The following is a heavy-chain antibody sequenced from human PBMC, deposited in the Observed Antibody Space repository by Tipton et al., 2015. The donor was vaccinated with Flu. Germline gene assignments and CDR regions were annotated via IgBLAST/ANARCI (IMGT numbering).Heavy chain of an antibody. D-gene: IGHD6-13*01. CDR3: ARLDIAAAASSSAFDI. V-gene: IGHV3-48*03. CDR2: ISTSGSTI. J-gene: IGHJ3*02. CDR1: GFTFSSYE. Sequence: SGFTFSSYEMNWVRQAPGKGLEWVSYISTSGSTIYYADSVKGRFTISRDNAKNSLYLQMNSLRAEDTAVYYCARLDIAAAASSSAFDIWGQGTMVTVSS.